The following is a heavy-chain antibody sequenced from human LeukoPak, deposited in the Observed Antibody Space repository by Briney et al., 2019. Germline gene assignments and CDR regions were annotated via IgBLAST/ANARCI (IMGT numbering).Heavy chain of an antibody. CDR2: INPSGGST. J-gene: IGHJ3*02. CDR1: GYTFTSYY. Sequence: ASVKVSCKASGYTFTSYYMHWVRQAPGQGLEWMGIINPSGGSTTYAQRFQGRATTTRDTSTSTVYMELSSLRSEDTAMYYCARRKISYDAFDIWGHGTMVTVSS. V-gene: IGHV1-46*01. CDR3: ARRKISYDAFDI. D-gene: IGHD1-14*01.